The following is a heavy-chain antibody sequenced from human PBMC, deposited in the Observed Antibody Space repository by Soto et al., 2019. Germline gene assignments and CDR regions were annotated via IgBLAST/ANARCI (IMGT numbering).Heavy chain of an antibody. CDR1: GYSFTSYW. J-gene: IGHJ6*02. CDR2: IYPGDSDT. D-gene: IGHD2-15*01. V-gene: IGHV5-51*01. Sequence: ASLKISCKGSGYSFTSYWIGWVRQMPGKGLEWMGSIYPGDSDTRYSPSFQGQVTISADKSISTAYLQWSSLKASDTAMYYCARGGTVVFVAATRPYYYYYGMDVWGQGTTVTVSS. CDR3: ARGGTVVFVAATRPYYYYYGMDV.